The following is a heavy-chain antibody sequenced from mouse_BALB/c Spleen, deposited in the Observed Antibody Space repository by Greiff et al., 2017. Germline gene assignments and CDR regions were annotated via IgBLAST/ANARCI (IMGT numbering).Heavy chain of an antibody. CDR1: GFTFSSYG. Sequence: EVKVVESGGDLVKPGGSLKLSCAASGFTFSSYGMSWVRQTPDKRLEWVATISSGGSYTYYPDSVKGRFTISRDNAKNTLYLQMSSLKSEDTAMYYCARHNRGNYFDYWGQGTTLTVSS. J-gene: IGHJ2*01. CDR2: ISSGGSYT. D-gene: IGHD3-1*01. CDR3: ARHNRGNYFDY. V-gene: IGHV5-6*01.